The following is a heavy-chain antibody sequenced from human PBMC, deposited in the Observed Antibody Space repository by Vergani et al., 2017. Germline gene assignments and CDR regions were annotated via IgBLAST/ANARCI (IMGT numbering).Heavy chain of an antibody. CDR3: AKERFGGELSAFDP. CDR1: GFSFPGYA. Sequence: EVQLLESGGGLAQPGGSLRLSCEASGFSFPGYAMSWVRQAPGKGLEWIAYISSSSGTIYMADSVKGRFTISRDNVKEILYLQMSSLRADDTAIYYCAKERFGGELSAFDPWGRGTLVSVSS. V-gene: IGHV3-48*04. J-gene: IGHJ5*02. CDR2: ISSSSGTI. D-gene: IGHD3-10*01.